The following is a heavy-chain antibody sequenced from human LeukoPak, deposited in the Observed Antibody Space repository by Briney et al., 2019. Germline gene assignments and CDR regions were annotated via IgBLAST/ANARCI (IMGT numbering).Heavy chain of an antibody. CDR1: GGTFSSYA. CDR3: ATGKSKFGEKKNYYYYMDV. J-gene: IGHJ6*03. CDR2: IIPIFGTA. V-gene: IGHV1-69*05. Sequence: ASVKVSCKASGGTFSSYAISWVRQAPGQGLEWMGGIIPIFGTANYAQKFQGRVTITTDESTSTAYMELSRLRSEDTAVDYCATGKSKFGEKKNYYYYMDVWGKGTTVTVSS. D-gene: IGHD3-10*01.